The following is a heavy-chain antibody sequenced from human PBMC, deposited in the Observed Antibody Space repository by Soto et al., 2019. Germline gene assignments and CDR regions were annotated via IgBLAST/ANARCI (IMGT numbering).Heavy chain of an antibody. CDR1: GGSITDNY. CDR2: IYYTGIT. J-gene: IGHJ5*02. Sequence: LSLTCSVSGGSITDNYWTWIRQSPGKGLEWVGYIYYTGITNYNPSLKRRVTISLDRSKNQFSLKLDSVTAADTAVYYCARALDYDFWGGRNWFDPWGQGTLVTVSS. D-gene: IGHD3-3*01. V-gene: IGHV4-59*01. CDR3: ARALDYDFWGGRNWFDP.